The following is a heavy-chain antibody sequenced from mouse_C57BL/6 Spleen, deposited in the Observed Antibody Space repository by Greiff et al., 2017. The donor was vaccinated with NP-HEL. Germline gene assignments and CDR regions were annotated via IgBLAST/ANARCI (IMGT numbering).Heavy chain of an antibody. V-gene: IGHV1-15*01. CDR3: TRSSGTEYYFDY. CDR1: GYTFTDYE. Sequence: LVESGGGLVQPGGSVTLSCKASGYTFTDYEMHWVKQTPVHGLEWIGAIDPETGGTAYNQKFKGKAILTADKSSSTAYMALRSLTSEDSAVYYCTRSSGTEYYFDYWGQGTTLTVSS. D-gene: IGHD4-1*01. J-gene: IGHJ2*01. CDR2: IDPETGGT.